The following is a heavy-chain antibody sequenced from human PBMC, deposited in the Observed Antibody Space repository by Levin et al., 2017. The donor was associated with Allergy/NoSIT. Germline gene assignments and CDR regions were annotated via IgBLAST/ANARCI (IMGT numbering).Heavy chain of an antibody. D-gene: IGHD1-26*01. V-gene: IGHV3-9*01. Sequence: GGSLRLSCAASGFTFDDYAMHWVRQAPGKGLEWVSGISWNSGSIGYADSVKGRFTISRDNAKNSLYLQMNSLRAEDTALYYCAKDGGGSSWGWFDPWGQGTLVTVSS. J-gene: IGHJ5*02. CDR1: GFTFDDYA. CDR2: ISWNSGSI. CDR3: AKDGGGSSWGWFDP.